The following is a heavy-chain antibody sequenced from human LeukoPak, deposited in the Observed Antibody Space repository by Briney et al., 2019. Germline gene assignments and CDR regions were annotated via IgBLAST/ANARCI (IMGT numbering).Heavy chain of an antibody. CDR2: IKQDGSEK. CDR1: GFTFSSYW. CDR3: ARVVSEWELPSYYFDY. Sequence: GGSLRLSCAASGFTFSSYWMSWARQAPGKGLEWVANIKQDGSEKYYVDSVKGRFTISRDNAKNSLYLQMNSLRAEDTAVYYCARVVSEWELPSYYFDYWGQGTLVTVSS. V-gene: IGHV3-7*01. D-gene: IGHD1-26*01. J-gene: IGHJ4*02.